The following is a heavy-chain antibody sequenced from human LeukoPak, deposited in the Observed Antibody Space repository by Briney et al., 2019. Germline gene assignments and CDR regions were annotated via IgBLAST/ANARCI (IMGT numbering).Heavy chain of an antibody. V-gene: IGHV4-39*07. CDR1: GGSISSGTYY. Sequence: SGTLSLTCTVSGGSISSGTYYWGWIRQPPGKGLEWIGSIYYGGSTYYDSSLKSRVTISVDISKNQFSLKVSSVTAADTAVYYCARDAGHQLSRRNYYAMDVWGQGTTVTVSS. J-gene: IGHJ6*02. CDR3: ARDAGHQLSRRNYYAMDV. D-gene: IGHD2-2*01. CDR2: IYYGGST.